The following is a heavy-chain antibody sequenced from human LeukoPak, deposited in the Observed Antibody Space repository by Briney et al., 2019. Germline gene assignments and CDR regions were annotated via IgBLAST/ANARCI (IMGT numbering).Heavy chain of an antibody. J-gene: IGHJ4*02. D-gene: IGHD3-10*01. Sequence: PGGSLRLSCAASGFTFSSYWMHWVRQAPGEGLVWVSRINSDGSRTSYADFVKGRFTISRDNARNTLYLQMNSPRAEDTAVYYCAKDPMVRGSTYDYWGQGTLVTVSS. CDR2: INSDGSRT. CDR3: AKDPMVRGSTYDY. CDR1: GFTFSSYW. V-gene: IGHV3-74*01.